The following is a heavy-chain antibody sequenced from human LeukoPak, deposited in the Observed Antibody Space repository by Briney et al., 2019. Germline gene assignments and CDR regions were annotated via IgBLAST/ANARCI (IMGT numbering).Heavy chain of an antibody. CDR1: GGSFSGYY. Sequence: PSETLSLTCAVYGGSFSGYYWSWIRQPPGKGLEWIGEINHSESTNYNPSLKSRVTISVDTSKNQFSLKLSSVTAADTAVYYCARTDGSGSYMGYYFDYWGQGTLVTVSS. D-gene: IGHD3-10*01. V-gene: IGHV4-34*01. J-gene: IGHJ4*02. CDR2: INHSEST. CDR3: ARTDGSGSYMGYYFDY.